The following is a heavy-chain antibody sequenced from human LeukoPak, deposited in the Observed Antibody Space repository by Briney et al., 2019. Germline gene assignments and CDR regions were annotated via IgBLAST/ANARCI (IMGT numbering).Heavy chain of an antibody. J-gene: IGHJ4*02. CDR3: ARETVDCGGDCYDY. CDR2: IDTSGNNI. CDR1: GFTFSSYE. D-gene: IGHD2-21*01. Sequence: PGGSLRLSCAASGFTFSSYEMNWVRQAPGKGLEWLSYIDTSGNNIYYAGSVRGRFTVSRDNAKNSLYLQMNSLRAEDTGIYYCARETVDCGGDCYDYWGRGALVTVSS. V-gene: IGHV3-48*03.